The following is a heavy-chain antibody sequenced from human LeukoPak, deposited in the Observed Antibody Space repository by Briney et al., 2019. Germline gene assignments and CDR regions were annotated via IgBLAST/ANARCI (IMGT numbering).Heavy chain of an antibody. CDR1: GGSISSGEYY. CDR3: ARALNENSYAFDS. V-gene: IGHV4-30-4*01. J-gene: IGHJ4*02. CDR2: FSYTGST. Sequence: SETLSLNCTVSGGSISSGEYYWSWIRQPPGKGLEWIGYFSYTGSTYYNPSLKSRVSISVDTSKNQFSLKLMSVAAADTAVYHCARALNENSYAFDSWGQGTLVTVSS. D-gene: IGHD5-18*01.